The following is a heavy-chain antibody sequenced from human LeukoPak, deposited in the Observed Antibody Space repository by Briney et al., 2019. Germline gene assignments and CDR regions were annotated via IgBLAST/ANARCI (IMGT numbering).Heavy chain of an antibody. CDR3: ARAERVMVVIYDY. D-gene: IGHD3-22*01. V-gene: IGHV4-39*07. CDR1: GGSISSSSYY. Sequence: SETLSLTCTVSGGSISSSSYYWGWIRQPPGKGLGWIGSIYYSGSTYYNPSLKSRVTISVDRPKNQFSLKLSSVTAADTAVYYCARAERVMVVIYDYWGQGTLVTVSS. J-gene: IGHJ4*02. CDR2: IYYSGST.